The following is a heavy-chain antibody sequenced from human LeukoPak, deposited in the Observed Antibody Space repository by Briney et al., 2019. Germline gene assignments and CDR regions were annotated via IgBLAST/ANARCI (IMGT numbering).Heavy chain of an antibody. Sequence: SGPALVKPTQTLTLTCTFSGFSLSADEMCVSWIRQPPGKALGWLARIDWDDDKYYSASLKTRLTISKDTSKNQVVLTMTNMNPVDTATYYCARIRVRYTGSYCDYWGQGTLVTVSS. CDR1: GFSLSADEMC. CDR3: ARIRVRYTGSYCDY. J-gene: IGHJ4*02. V-gene: IGHV2-70*11. CDR2: IDWDDDK. D-gene: IGHD1-26*01.